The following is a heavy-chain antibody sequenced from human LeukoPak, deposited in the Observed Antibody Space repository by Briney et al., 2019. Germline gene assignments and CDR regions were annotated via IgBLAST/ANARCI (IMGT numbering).Heavy chain of an antibody. CDR3: ASRGYGDYRGGPFDY. J-gene: IGHJ4*02. CDR2: IYHSGST. D-gene: IGHD4-17*01. V-gene: IGHV4-38-2*02. Sequence: SETLSLTCTVSGYSISSGYYWGWIRQPPGKGLEWIGSIYHSGSTYYNPSLKSRVTISVDTSKNQFSLKLSSVTAADTAVYYCASRGYGDYRGGPFDYWGQGTLVTVSS. CDR1: GYSISSGYY.